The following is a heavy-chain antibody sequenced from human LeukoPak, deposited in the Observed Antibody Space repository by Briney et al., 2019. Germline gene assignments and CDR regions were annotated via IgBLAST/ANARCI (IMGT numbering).Heavy chain of an antibody. V-gene: IGHV4-39*01. CDR3: ARVLWFGESKKGYSYYMDV. D-gene: IGHD3-10*01. J-gene: IGHJ6*03. CDR1: GVSINSGSYY. CDR2: IYYSGDT. Sequence: SETLSLTCTVSGVSINSGSYYWGWIRQPPGEGLEWIGSIYYSGDTYYNPSLESRVTISVDTSKNQFSLNLRSVTAADTALYYCARVLWFGESKKGYSYYMDVWGKGTTVTVSS.